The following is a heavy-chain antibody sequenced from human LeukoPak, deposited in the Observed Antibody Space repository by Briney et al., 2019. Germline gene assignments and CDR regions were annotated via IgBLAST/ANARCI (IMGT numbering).Heavy chain of an antibody. CDR2: ISSSSSYI. D-gene: IGHD3-3*01. CDR1: GFTFSSYS. CDR3: AREGTYYDFWSGYLTRTLRYYYGMDV. Sequence: PGGSLRLSCAASGFTFSSYSMNWVRQAPGKGPEWVSSISSSSSYIYYADSVKGRFTISRDNAKNSLYLQMNSLRAEDTAVYYCAREGTYYDFWSGYLTRTLRYYYGMDVWGQGTTVTVSS. J-gene: IGHJ6*02. V-gene: IGHV3-21*01.